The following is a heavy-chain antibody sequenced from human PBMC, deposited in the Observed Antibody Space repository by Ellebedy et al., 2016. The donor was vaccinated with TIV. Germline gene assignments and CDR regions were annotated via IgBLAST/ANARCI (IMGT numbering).Heavy chain of an antibody. CDR2: IIPILGIP. Sequence: AASVKVSCKASGAIFSRYAITWVRQAPGQGLEWMGRIIPILGIPNYAQKFQGRVTITADTSTSTAYLELSSLRSEDTAVYYCASRGVPLGYCSGGSCLDTYYYYGMDVWGQGTTVTVSS. V-gene: IGHV1-69*04. J-gene: IGHJ6*02. CDR3: ASRGVPLGYCSGGSCLDTYYYYGMDV. D-gene: IGHD2-15*01. CDR1: GAIFSRYA.